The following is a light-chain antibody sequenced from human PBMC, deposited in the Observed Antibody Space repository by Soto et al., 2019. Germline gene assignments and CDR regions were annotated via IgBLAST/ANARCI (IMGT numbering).Light chain of an antibody. CDR3: QQYLGT. Sequence: EIVLTQSPGTLSLSPGERATLSCRASQSVSSSYLAWYQQKPGQAPRLLIYGASSRATGIPDRFSGSGSGTDFTLTISRLVPEDFAVYYCQQYLGTFGQGTKLEIK. CDR2: GAS. CDR1: QSVSSSY. J-gene: IGKJ2*01. V-gene: IGKV3-20*01.